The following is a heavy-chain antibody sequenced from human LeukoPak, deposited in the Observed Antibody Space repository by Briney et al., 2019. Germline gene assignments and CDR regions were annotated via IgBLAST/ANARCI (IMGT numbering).Heavy chain of an antibody. CDR1: GFTFTSSA. Sequence: GASVKVSCEASGFTFTSSAVQWVRQARGQRLEWIGGIVVGSGNTNYAQKFQERVTITRDMSTSTAYMELSSLRSEDTAVYYCAAGNYDFWSGPYYFDYWGQGTLVTVSS. D-gene: IGHD3-3*01. CDR2: IVVGSGNT. J-gene: IGHJ4*02. V-gene: IGHV1-58*01. CDR3: AAGNYDFWSGPYYFDY.